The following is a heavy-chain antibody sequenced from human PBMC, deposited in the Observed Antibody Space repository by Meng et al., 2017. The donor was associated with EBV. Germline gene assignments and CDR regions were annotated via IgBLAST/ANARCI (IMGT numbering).Heavy chain of an antibody. CDR1: GGPFRNYA. CDR2: FLPTLGAP. D-gene: IGHD3-10*01. V-gene: IGHV1-69*01. J-gene: IGHJ4*02. Sequence: QVQLVHAAAEGKTPGASVKVSCTTSGGPFRNYAISWVRQAPGQELEWLGGFLPTLGAPNYAQKFHGRVSITADESTSTHYMDLSSLRSEDTAVYYCASESGRGYTPDYWGQGTLVTVSS. CDR3: ASESGRGYTPDY.